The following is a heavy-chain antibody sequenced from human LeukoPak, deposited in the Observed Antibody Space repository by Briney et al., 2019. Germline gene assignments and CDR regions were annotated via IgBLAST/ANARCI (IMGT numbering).Heavy chain of an antibody. D-gene: IGHD3-22*01. Sequence: ASVKVSCKASGYPFSTYWLHWVRQAPGQGLVWMGFVNPNDGARIYAQKFQGRITMTRDTSTNTVFMELSSLRSEDTAVYYCARGLYYYDRSTYDDFDYWGQGTLVTVSS. J-gene: IGHJ4*02. CDR2: VNPNDGAR. V-gene: IGHV1-46*01. CDR1: GYPFSTYW. CDR3: ARGLYYYDRSTYDDFDY.